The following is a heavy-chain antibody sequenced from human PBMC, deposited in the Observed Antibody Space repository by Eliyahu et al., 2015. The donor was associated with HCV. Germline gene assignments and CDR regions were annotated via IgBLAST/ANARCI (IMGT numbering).Heavy chain of an antibody. D-gene: IGHD1-26*01. CDR2: INPNNGNT. V-gene: IGHV1-18*01. J-gene: IGHJ4*02. Sequence: QVQLVQSGVEVKKPGASVKVSCKASGXTFSSYGVSWVRQAPGQGLEWMGWINPNNGNTNYAQKLQGRVTMTTDTSTNTVYMELRSLRSDDTAVYYCARGGLAGIYSIDYWGQGTLLTVSS. CDR1: GXTFSSYG. CDR3: ARGGLAGIYSIDY.